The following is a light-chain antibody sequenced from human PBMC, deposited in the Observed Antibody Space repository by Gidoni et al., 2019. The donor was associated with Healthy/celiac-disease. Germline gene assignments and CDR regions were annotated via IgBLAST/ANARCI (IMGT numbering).Light chain of an antibody. CDR2: AAS. Sequence: DIQMTPSPSSLSASVGDRVTITCRAIQGISNYLAWYQQKPGKVPKLLIYAASTLQSGVPSRFSGSGSGTDFTLTISSLQPEDVATYYCQKYNSAPRTFGPGTKVDIK. V-gene: IGKV1-27*01. CDR3: QKYNSAPRT. CDR1: QGISNY. J-gene: IGKJ3*01.